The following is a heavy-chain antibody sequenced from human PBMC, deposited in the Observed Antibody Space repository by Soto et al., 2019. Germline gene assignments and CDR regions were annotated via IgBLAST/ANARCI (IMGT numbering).Heavy chain of an antibody. J-gene: IGHJ2*01. CDR2: IWYEGSNK. Sequence: QVQLVESGGGVVQPGRSLRLSCAASGFTFSSYGMHWVRQAPGKGLEWVAVIWYEGSNKYYADSVKGRFTISRDNSKNTVHLQMNSLRAEDTAVYYWARVPGYSSGWYWYFDLWGRGTLVTVSS. CDR3: ARVPGYSSGWYWYFDL. CDR1: GFTFSSYG. V-gene: IGHV3-33*01. D-gene: IGHD6-19*01.